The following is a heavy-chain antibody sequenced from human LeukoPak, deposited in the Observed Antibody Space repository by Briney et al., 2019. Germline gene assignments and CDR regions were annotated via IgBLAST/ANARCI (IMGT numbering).Heavy chain of an antibody. CDR3: ARDRSSLYNGNYAF. CDR1: GYTFTSYD. J-gene: IGHJ4*02. CDR2: INPKSGGT. D-gene: IGHD5-12*01. V-gene: IGHV1-2*02. Sequence: ASVKVSCKASGYTFTSYDITWVRQATGQGLEWMGWINPKSGGTNYAQKFQGRVTMTRDTSTTTSYMDLSSLTSDDTAVYYCARDRSSLYNGNYAFWGQGTLVTVSS.